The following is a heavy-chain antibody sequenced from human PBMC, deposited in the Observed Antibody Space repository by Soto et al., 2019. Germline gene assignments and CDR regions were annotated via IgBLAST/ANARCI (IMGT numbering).Heavy chain of an antibody. CDR1: GDTVTRYY. CDR3: AINYYDGSGHDYFN. J-gene: IGHJ4*02. D-gene: IGHD5-12*01. Sequence: QVQLVQSGADLKKPGASAKISCKSSGDTVTRYYLHWVRQAPGQGLEWMGVVNPSDGYTDYAQKFKGRVSMTRDTSTGTGDMEWSRLRSEDAGVYLCAINYYDGSGHDYFNWGQGARVSVSS. V-gene: IGHV1-46*01. CDR2: VNPSDGYT.